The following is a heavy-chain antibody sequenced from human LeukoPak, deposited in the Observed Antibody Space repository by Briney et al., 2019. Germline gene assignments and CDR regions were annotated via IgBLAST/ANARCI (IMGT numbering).Heavy chain of an antibody. J-gene: IGHJ5*02. CDR2: ISIYNGNT. CDR3: ARITYDFWSGYYMPDDP. CDR1: GYTFTSYG. Sequence: ASVKVSCKASGYTFTSYGISWVRQAPGQGLEWMGWISIYNGNTDYAQKLRGRVTMTTDTSTSTAYMELRSLRSDDTAVYYCARITYDFWSGYYMPDDPWGQGTLVTVSS. D-gene: IGHD3-3*01. V-gene: IGHV1-18*01.